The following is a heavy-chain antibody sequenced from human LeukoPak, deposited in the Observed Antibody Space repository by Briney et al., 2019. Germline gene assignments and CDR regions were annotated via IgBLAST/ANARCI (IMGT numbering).Heavy chain of an antibody. Sequence: GSLRLSCAASGFTFSSYAMHWVRQAPGKGLEYVSAISSNGGSTYYADSVKGRFTIPRDNSKNTLYLQMGSLRAEDMAVYYCARGAGPRQYYFDYWGQGTLVTVSS. CDR1: GFTFSSYA. V-gene: IGHV3-64*02. J-gene: IGHJ4*02. CDR2: ISSNGGST. D-gene: IGHD6-19*01. CDR3: ARGAGPRQYYFDY.